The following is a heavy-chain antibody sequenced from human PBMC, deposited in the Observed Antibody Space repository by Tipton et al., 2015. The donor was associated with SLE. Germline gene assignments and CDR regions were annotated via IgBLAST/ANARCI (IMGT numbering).Heavy chain of an antibody. J-gene: IGHJ5*02. V-gene: IGHV3-21*03. D-gene: IGHD3-10*01. CDR1: GFNFSSYS. CDR2: ISSKGSYI. CDR3: AGDDYASGIT. Sequence: SLRLSCTASGFNFSSYSMNWIRQAPGKGLEWVSSISSKGSYIYYADSVKGRFTISRDNAQNSLYLQMNSLRVEDTAVYFCAGDDYASGITWGQGTLVTVSS.